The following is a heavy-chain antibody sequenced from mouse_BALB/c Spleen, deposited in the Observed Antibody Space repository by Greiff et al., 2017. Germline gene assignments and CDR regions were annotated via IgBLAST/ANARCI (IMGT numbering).Heavy chain of an antibody. CDR3: ARRGDYDGYYFDY. V-gene: IGHV5-12-2*01. Sequence: EVQGVESGGGLVQPGGSLKLSCAASGFTFSSYTMSWVRQTPEKRLEWVAYISNGGGSTYYPDTVKGRFTISRDNAKNTLYLQMSSLKSEDTAMYYCARRGDYDGYYFDYWGQGTTLTVSS. D-gene: IGHD2-4*01. J-gene: IGHJ2*01. CDR1: GFTFSSYT. CDR2: ISNGGGST.